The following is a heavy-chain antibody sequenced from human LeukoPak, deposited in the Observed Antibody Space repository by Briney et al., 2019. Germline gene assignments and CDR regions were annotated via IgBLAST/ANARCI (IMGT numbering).Heavy chain of an antibody. D-gene: IGHD1-26*01. CDR1: NYTCIRYG. CDR3: AREESIGRYQFLHDS. CDR2: ISPYNGNT. Sequence: ASVKVSCKTSNYTCIRYGITWVRQAPGQGLEWLALISPYNGNTKYAQKFQGRVTMTTDTSTSTAYMELRSLTSDDTAVYYCAREESIGRYQFLHDSWGQGTLVTVSS. J-gene: IGHJ4*02. V-gene: IGHV1-18*01.